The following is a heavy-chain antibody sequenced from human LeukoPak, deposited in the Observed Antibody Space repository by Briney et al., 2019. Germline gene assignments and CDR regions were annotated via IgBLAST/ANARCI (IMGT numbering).Heavy chain of an antibody. CDR2: IYYSGST. Sequence: SETLSLTCSVSGGSISSSNYYWGWIRQPPGKGLEWIGSIYYSGSTYYNPSLKSRVTISVDTSKNQFSLKLSSVTAADTAVYYCARSRGAYGAYCSGGSCYPNGGHWFDPWGQGTLITVSS. CDR3: ARSRGAYGAYCSGGSCYPNGGHWFDP. D-gene: IGHD2-15*01. V-gene: IGHV4-39*01. J-gene: IGHJ5*02. CDR1: GGSISSSNYY.